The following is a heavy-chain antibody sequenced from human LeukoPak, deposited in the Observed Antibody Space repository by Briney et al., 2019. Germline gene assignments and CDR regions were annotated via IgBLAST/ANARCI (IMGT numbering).Heavy chain of an antibody. V-gene: IGHV3-20*04. Sequence: PGGSLRLSCAASGFTFEDYGMRWVRQPPGKGLEWVSGINWNANSTGYADSVKGRFTISRDNAKNSLYLQMNRLRAEDTALYYCASLGNSSVYYVDAFDIWGQGTMVTVSS. CDR2: INWNANST. J-gene: IGHJ3*02. D-gene: IGHD3-22*01. CDR3: ASLGNSSVYYVDAFDI. CDR1: GFTFEDYG.